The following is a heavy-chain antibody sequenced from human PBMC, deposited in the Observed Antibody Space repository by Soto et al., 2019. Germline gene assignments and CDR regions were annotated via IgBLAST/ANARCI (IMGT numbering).Heavy chain of an antibody. D-gene: IGHD2-15*01. J-gene: IGHJ5*02. V-gene: IGHV3-43*01. CDR3: ATSPGYCSGGSCYRPHWFDP. CDR2: ISWDGGST. Sequence: PGGSLRLSCAASGFTFDDYTMHWVRQAPGKGLEWVSLISWDGGSTYYADSVKGRFTISRDNSKNSLYLQMNSLRTEDTALYYCATSPGYCSGGSCYRPHWFDPWGQGT. CDR1: GFTFDDYT.